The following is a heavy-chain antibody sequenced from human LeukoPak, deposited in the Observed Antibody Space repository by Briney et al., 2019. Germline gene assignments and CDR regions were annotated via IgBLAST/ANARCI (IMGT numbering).Heavy chain of an antibody. V-gene: IGHV1-2*02. CDR1: GYTFTGYY. J-gene: IGHJ5*02. D-gene: IGHD2-2*01. CDR2: INPNSGGT. CDR3: ASPYCSSTSCQYSWFDP. Sequence: EASVKVSCKASGYTFTGYYMHWVRQAPGQGLEWMGWINPNSGGTNYAQKFQGRVTMTRDTSISTAYMELSRLRSDDTAVYYCASPYCSSTSCQYSWFDPWGQGTLVTVSS.